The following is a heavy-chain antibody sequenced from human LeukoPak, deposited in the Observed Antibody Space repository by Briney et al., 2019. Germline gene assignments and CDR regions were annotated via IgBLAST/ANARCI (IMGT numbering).Heavy chain of an antibody. CDR3: ARARGGYDLDY. CDR1: GFTFSSYW. J-gene: IGHJ4*02. V-gene: IGHV3-7*01. CDR2: IKQDGGEE. D-gene: IGHD5-12*01. Sequence: GGSLRLSCAASGFTFSSYWMSWVRQAPGKGLEWVANIKQDGGEEYYVESAKGRFTISRDNVKNSLYLQMNSLRVEDTAVYYCARARGGYDLDYWGQGTLVTVSS.